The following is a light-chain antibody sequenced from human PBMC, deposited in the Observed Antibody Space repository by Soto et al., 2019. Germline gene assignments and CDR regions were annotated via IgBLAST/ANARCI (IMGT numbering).Light chain of an antibody. V-gene: IGLV2-8*01. Sequence: QSVLTQPPSASGSPGQSVTISCTVTSSDVGGYNYVSWYQQHPGKAPKLMICEVTKRPSGVPDRFSGSKSGNTASLTVSGLQAEDEADYYCSSYAGSNNLVFGTGTKVTV. CDR3: SSYAGSNNLV. J-gene: IGLJ1*01. CDR2: EVT. CDR1: SSDVGGYNY.